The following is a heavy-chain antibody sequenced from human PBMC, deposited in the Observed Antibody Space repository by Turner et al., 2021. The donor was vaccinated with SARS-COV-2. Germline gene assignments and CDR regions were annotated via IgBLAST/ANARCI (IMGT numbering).Heavy chain of an antibody. CDR2: IDSGGST. CDR1: GVTVSSNY. D-gene: IGHD3-10*01. V-gene: IGHV3-53*01. CDR3: ARGGHYYYGLDV. J-gene: IGHJ6*02. Sequence: EVQLVESGGGLIQPGGSLSLSCAASGVTVSSNYMSWVRQAPGKGLEWVSVIDSGGSTFYSDSVKGRFTISRDNSKNTLYLQMNSLRAEDTAVYYCARGGHYYYGLDVWGQGTTVTVSS.